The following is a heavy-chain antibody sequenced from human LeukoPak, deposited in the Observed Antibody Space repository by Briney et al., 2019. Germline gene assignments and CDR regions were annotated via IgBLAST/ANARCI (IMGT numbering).Heavy chain of an antibody. V-gene: IGHV4-61*08. Sequence: NPSETLSLTCTVSGGSISSGDYYWSWIRQPPGKGLEWIGYIYYSGSTNYNPSLKSRVTISVDTSKNQFSLKLSSVTAADTAVYYCAGASYDSSGVHWGQGTLVTVSS. CDR2: IYYSGST. CDR1: GGSISSGDYY. J-gene: IGHJ4*02. CDR3: AGASYDSSGVH. D-gene: IGHD3-22*01.